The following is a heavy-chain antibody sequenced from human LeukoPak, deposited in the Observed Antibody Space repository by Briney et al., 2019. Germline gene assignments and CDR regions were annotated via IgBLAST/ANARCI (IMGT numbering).Heavy chain of an antibody. J-gene: IGHJ5*02. Sequence: GGSLRLSCAASGFTFSSYAMHWVRQAPGKGLEWVAVISYDGSNKYYADSVKGRFTISRDNSKNTLYLQMNSLRAEDTAVYYCAKGGQYQLLLLRFDPWGQGTLVTVSS. CDR3: AKGGQYQLLLLRFDP. CDR2: ISYDGSNK. D-gene: IGHD2-2*01. CDR1: GFTFSSYA. V-gene: IGHV3-30*04.